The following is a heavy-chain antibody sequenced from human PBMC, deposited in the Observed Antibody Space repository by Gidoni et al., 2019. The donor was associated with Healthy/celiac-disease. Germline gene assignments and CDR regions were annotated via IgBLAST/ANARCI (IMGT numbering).Heavy chain of an antibody. J-gene: IGHJ5*02. CDR2: ISWNSGSI. V-gene: IGHV3-9*01. Sequence: EVQLVESGGGLVQPGRSLRLSCAASGFTFDDYAMHWVRQAPGKGLEWVSGISWNSGSIGYADSVKGRFTISRDNAKNSLYLQMNSLRAEDTALYYCAKGEVAVAGGFDPWGQGTLVTVSS. CDR3: AKGEVAVAGGFDP. D-gene: IGHD6-19*01. CDR1: GFTFDDYA.